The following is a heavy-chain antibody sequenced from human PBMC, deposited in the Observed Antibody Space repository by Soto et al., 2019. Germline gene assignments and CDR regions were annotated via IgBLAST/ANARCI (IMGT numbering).Heavy chain of an antibody. V-gene: IGHV1-69*12. J-gene: IGHJ2*01. D-gene: IGHD2-15*01. CDR1: GGTFSSYA. CDR3: ARVVTVVKSFHYWYFDL. CDR2: IIPIFGTT. Sequence: QVQLVQSGAEVKKPGSSVKVSCKASGGTFSSYAISWVRQAPGQGLEWMGGIIPIFGTTNYAQKFQGIVTITADEFTSTAYMELSSLRSEDTAMYYCARVVTVVKSFHYWYFDLWGRGTLVTVSS.